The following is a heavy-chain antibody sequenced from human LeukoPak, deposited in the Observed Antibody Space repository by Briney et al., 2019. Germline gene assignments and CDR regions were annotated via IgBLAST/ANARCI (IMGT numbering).Heavy chain of an antibody. V-gene: IGHV4-59*01. CDR3: ARWDSGSYSNYFDY. D-gene: IGHD3-10*01. CDR1: GGSISSYY. CDR2: IYYSGST. J-gene: IGHJ4*02. Sequence: PSXTLSLTCTVSGGSISSYYWSWIRQPPGKGLEWIGYIYYSGSTNYNPSLKSRVTISVDTSKNQFSLKLSSVTAADTAVYYCARWDSGSYSNYFDYWGQGTLVTVSS.